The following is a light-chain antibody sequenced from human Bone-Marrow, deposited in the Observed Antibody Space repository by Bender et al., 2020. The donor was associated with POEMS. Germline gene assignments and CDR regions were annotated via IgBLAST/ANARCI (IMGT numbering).Light chain of an antibody. Sequence: QSVLTQPPSASGTPGQSVIISCSGTDSNFGGNNVNWYQHLPGTAPRLVVYSNYQRPSGVPARFSGSNSGNTATLTISGTQAMDEADYYCQAWDRSTVIFGGGTKLTVL. J-gene: IGLJ2*01. V-gene: IGLV1-44*01. CDR1: DSNFGGNN. CDR2: SNY. CDR3: QAWDRSTVI.